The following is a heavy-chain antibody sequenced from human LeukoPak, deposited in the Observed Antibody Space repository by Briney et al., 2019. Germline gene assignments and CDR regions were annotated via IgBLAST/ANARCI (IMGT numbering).Heavy chain of an antibody. V-gene: IGHV3-74*01. CDR2: IYVDGRTT. J-gene: IGHJ5*02. CDR1: GLTGSHNY. CDR3: IRDFRSADL. Sequence: GGSLRLSCAASGLTGSHNYVSWVRQPPGKGLVWVSRIYVDGRTTNYADSVKGRFTISRDNAKNTVYLEMNSLSVEDTATYYCIRDFRSADLWGQGTLVTVTS.